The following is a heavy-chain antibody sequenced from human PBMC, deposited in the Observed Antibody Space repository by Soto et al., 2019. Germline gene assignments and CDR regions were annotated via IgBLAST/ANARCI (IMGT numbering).Heavy chain of an antibody. Sequence: GGSLRLSCAASGFTFSSYAMHWVRQAPGKGLEWVAVISYDGSNKYYADSVKGRFTISRDNSKNTLYLQMNSLRAEDTAVYYCARDRGYYDSSGYYLSRLTGYYFDYWGQGTLVTVSS. D-gene: IGHD3-22*01. J-gene: IGHJ4*02. CDR3: ARDRGYYDSSGYYLSRLTGYYFDY. V-gene: IGHV3-30-3*01. CDR2: ISYDGSNK. CDR1: GFTFSSYA.